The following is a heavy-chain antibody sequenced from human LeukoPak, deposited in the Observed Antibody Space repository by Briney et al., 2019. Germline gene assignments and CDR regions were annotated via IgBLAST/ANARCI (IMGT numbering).Heavy chain of an antibody. V-gene: IGHV4-39*01. CDR2: IYYSGST. D-gene: IGHD4-17*01. J-gene: IGHJ4*02. CDR1: GGSISSSSYY. Sequence: SETLSLTCTVSGGSISSSSYYWGWIRQPPGKGLEWIGSIYYSGSTYYNPSLKSRVTISVDTSKNQFSLKLSSVTAADTAVYYCARTTVTFFFDYWGQGTLVTVSS. CDR3: ARTTVTFFFDY.